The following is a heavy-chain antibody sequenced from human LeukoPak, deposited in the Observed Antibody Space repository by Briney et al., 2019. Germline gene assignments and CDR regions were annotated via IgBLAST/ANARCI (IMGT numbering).Heavy chain of an antibody. J-gene: IGHJ3*02. V-gene: IGHV4-4*07. Sequence: SETLSLTCTVSGGSISSYYWSWIRQPAGKGLEWIGRIYTTGSTNYNPSLKSRVTMSVDTSKNQFSLKLSSVTAADTAAYYCARVMYGLQLPGAFDIWGRGTVVTVSS. CDR2: IYTTGST. CDR3: ARVMYGLQLPGAFDI. D-gene: IGHD5-24*01. CDR1: GGSISSYY.